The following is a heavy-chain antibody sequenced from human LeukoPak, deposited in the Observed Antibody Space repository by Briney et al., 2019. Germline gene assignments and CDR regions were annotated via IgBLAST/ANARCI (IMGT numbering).Heavy chain of an antibody. D-gene: IGHD6-13*01. CDR1: GGTFSSYA. CDR2: IIPIFGTA. V-gene: IGHV1-69*13. CDR3: ARGSSWHYYFDY. Sequence: SVKVSCKASGGTFSSYAISWVRQAPGQGLEWMGGIIPIFGTANYAQKFQGRVTITADESTSTAYMELSSLRSEDTAVYYCARGSSWHYYFDYWGQGTLVTASS. J-gene: IGHJ4*02.